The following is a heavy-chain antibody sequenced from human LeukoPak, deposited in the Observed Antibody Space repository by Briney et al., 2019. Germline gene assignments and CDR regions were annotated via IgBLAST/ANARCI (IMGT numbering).Heavy chain of an antibody. J-gene: IGHJ4*02. CDR1: GGSFSGYY. CDR2: INHSGST. V-gene: IGHV4-34*01. D-gene: IGHD3-16*02. Sequence: PSETLSLTCAVYGGSFSGYYWSWIRQPPGKGLEXXXEINHSGSTNYNPSLKSRVTISVDTSKNQFSLKLSSVTAADTAVYYCAGRYVWGSYRPLRYWGQGTLVTVSS. CDR3: AGRYVWGSYRPLRY.